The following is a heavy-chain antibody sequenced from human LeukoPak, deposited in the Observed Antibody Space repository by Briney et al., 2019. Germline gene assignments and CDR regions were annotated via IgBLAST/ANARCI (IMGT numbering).Heavy chain of an antibody. CDR2: LDPNSADT. Sequence: ASVKVSCKASGYTFSSYGISWVRQAPGQGLEWMGWLDPNSADTYSAQNQGRVTMTRDTSITTAYMELSRLRSDDTAVYYCASLPPSSRYSGYEPEGGYWGQGTLVTVSS. CDR3: ASLPPSSRYSGYEPEGGY. D-gene: IGHD5-12*01. V-gene: IGHV1-2*02. CDR1: GYTFSSYG. J-gene: IGHJ4*02.